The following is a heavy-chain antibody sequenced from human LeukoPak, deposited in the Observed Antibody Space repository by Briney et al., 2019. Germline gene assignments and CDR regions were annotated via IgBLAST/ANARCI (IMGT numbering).Heavy chain of an antibody. Sequence: PGGSLRLSCAASGFTFSSYWMSWVRQAPGKGLEWVANIKQDGSEKYYVDSVKGRLTISRDNAKNSLYLQMNSLRAEDTAVYYCARDSSGYSDAFDIWGQGTMVTVSS. CDR1: GFTFSSYW. J-gene: IGHJ3*02. D-gene: IGHD3-22*01. CDR3: ARDSSGYSDAFDI. V-gene: IGHV3-7*01. CDR2: IKQDGSEK.